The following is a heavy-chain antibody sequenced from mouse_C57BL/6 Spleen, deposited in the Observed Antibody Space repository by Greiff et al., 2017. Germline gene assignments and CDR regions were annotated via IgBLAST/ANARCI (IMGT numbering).Heavy chain of an antibody. J-gene: IGHJ4*01. Sequence: EVQRVESGGGLVKPGGSLKLSCAASGFTFSSYAMSWVRQTPEKRLEWVATISDGGSYTYYPDNVKGRFTISRDNAKNNLYLQMSHLKSEDTAMYYCARGGYSYYYGSSLGAMDYWGQGTSVTVSS. CDR1: GFTFSSYA. CDR3: ARGGYSYYYGSSLGAMDY. V-gene: IGHV5-4*01. CDR2: ISDGGSYT. D-gene: IGHD1-1*01.